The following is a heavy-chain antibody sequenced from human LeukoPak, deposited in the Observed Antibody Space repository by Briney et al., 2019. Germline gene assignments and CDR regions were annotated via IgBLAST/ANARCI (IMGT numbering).Heavy chain of an antibody. Sequence: SETLSLTCTVSGGSISSYYWSWIRQPPGKGLEWIGYIYYSGSTNYNPSLKSRVTISVDTSKNQFSLKLSSVTAADTAVYYCAREMTTVTTSAYWGQGTLVTVSS. CDR2: IYYSGST. D-gene: IGHD4-17*01. CDR3: AREMTTVTTSAY. J-gene: IGHJ4*02. V-gene: IGHV4-59*01. CDR1: GGSISSYY.